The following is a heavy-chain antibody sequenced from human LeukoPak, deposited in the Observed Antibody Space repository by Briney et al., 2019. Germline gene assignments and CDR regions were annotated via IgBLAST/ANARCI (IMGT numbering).Heavy chain of an antibody. CDR2: VSGSTGDT. CDR1: GFNFDTYA. Sequence: GSLRLSCAASGFNFDTYAMGWVRQAPGKGLEWVSSVSGSTGDTFYADSVQGRFTISRDNSRSTLYLQMNSLRVEDTAFCHCVCDWGLDYWGQGTLVTVSS. J-gene: IGHJ4*02. V-gene: IGHV3-23*01. CDR3: VCDWGLDY. D-gene: IGHD3-16*01.